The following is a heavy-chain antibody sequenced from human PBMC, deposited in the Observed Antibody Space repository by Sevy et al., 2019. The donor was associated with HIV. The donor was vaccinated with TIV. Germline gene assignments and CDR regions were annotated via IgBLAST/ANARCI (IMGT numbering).Heavy chain of an antibody. V-gene: IGHV4-39*01. Sequence: SETLSLTCTVSGGSISSSSYYWGWIRQPPGKGLEWIGSFYYSGSTSYNPSLKSRVTISVDTSKNQFSLKLSSVTAADTAVYYCASGSGYYDSSDAFDIWGQGTMVTVSS. CDR1: GGSISSSSYY. J-gene: IGHJ3*02. CDR3: ASGSGYYDSSDAFDI. CDR2: FYYSGST. D-gene: IGHD3-22*01.